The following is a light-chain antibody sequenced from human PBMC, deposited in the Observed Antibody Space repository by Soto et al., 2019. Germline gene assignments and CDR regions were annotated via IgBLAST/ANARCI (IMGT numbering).Light chain of an antibody. CDR1: HGIDRN. CDR3: QRYNNWPLT. V-gene: IGKV3-15*01. Sequence: EVVMTQSPATLSVSPGESATLSCRASHGIDRNLAWYQHKPGQAPRLLIYAVFTRAAGIPGRFSGGASGTEFTLTINGLQSEDFAVYYCQRYNNWPLTFGGGTKVDIK. CDR2: AVF. J-gene: IGKJ4*01.